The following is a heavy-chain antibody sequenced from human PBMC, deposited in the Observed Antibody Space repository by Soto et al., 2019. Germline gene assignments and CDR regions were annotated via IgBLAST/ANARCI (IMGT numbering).Heavy chain of an antibody. CDR3: ARVWYSKTGGLDP. CDR2: ISTTGGT. J-gene: IGHJ5*02. V-gene: IGHV4-4*07. CDR1: GGSISTHC. D-gene: IGHD1-26*01. Sequence: SETLSLTCSVSGGSISTHCWSWFRQSAGKALEWIGHISTTGGTNHNPSLKSRVTMSVDTAGKAFSLQLASVTAADTAVYYCARVWYSKTGGLDPWGQGVLVTVSS.